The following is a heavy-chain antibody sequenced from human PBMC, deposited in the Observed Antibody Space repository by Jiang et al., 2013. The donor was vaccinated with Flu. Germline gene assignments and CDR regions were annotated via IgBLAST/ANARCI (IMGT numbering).Heavy chain of an antibody. CDR1: GFTFSSYG. CDR2: ISYDGSNK. D-gene: IGHD3-10*01. CDR3: ATSSGSLPYF. Sequence: QLVESGGGVVQPGRSLRLSCAASGFTFSSYGMHWVRQAPGKGLEWVALISYDGSNKYYADSVKGRFTISRDNSKNTMYVQMNSLRTEDTAVYYCATSSGSLPYFWGQGTLVTVSS. J-gene: IGHJ4*02. V-gene: IGHV3-30*03.